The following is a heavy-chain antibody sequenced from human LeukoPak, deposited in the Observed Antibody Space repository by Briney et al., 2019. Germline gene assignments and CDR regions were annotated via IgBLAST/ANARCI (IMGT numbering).Heavy chain of an antibody. CDR3: ARDMRSRGYSGYDCLDH. D-gene: IGHD5-12*01. V-gene: IGHV1-2*02. CDR2: INPNPNSGGT. J-gene: IGHJ4*02. CDR1: GYTFTGYY. Sequence: ASVKVSCKASGYTFTGYYMHWVRRAPGQGLEGMGWINPNPNSGGTNYAQKFQGRVTMTRDTSISTAYMELSRLRSDDTAVYYCARDMRSRGYSGYDCLDHWGQGTLVTVSS.